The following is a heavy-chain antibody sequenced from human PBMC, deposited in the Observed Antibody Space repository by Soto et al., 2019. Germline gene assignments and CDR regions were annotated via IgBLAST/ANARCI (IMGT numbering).Heavy chain of an antibody. CDR3: GRGAYGDPVDF. V-gene: IGHV3-74*01. CDR2: MNPEVTTI. J-gene: IGHJ4*02. CDR1: VFTLSNYW. Sequence: GSLRLSCAASVFTLSNYWMHWARQAPGKGLVWVSRMNPEVTTISYADSVKGRFTISRDNARDTLHLEMNSLRADDTAVYYCGRGAYGDPVDFWGQGTLVTVSS. D-gene: IGHD4-17*01.